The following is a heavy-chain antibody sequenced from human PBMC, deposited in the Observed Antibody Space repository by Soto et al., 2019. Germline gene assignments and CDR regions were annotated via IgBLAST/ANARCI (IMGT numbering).Heavy chain of an antibody. J-gene: IGHJ2*01. D-gene: IGHD2-15*01. CDR2: INTDGSIT. V-gene: IGHV3-74*01. CDR3: ARVEGCSGGTCYYWYFDL. CDR1: GFTFSSYW. Sequence: LRLSCAASGFTFSSYWMHWVRQAPDKGLVWVSRINTDGSITSYADSVKGRFTISRDNAKNTLYLQVNSLRAEDTATYYCARVEGCSGGTCYYWYFDLWGRGTLVTVSS.